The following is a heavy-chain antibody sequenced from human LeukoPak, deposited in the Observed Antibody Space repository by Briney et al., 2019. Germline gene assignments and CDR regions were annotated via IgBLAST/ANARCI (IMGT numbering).Heavy chain of an antibody. CDR3: ARGGITGTMQNYYFEY. CDR2: IIPIFGTA. J-gene: IGHJ4*02. V-gene: IGHV1-69*05. Sequence: SVKVSCKASGGTFSSYAISWVRQAPGQGLEWMGGIIPIFGTANYVQKFQGRVTITTDESTSTAYMELSSLRSEDTAVYYCARGGITGTMQNYYFEYWGQGTLVTVSS. CDR1: GGTFSSYA. D-gene: IGHD1-20*01.